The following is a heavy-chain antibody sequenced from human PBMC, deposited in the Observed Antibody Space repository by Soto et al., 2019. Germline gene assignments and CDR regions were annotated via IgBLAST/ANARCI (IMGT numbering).Heavy chain of an antibody. CDR3: ARHLTAGEGYFDY. V-gene: IGHV4-39*01. CDR1: GGSISSSSYY. Sequence: QLQLQESGPGLVKPSETLSLTCTVSGGSISSSSYYWGWIRQPPGKGLEWIGSIYYSGSTYYNPSLKSRVTISVDTSKNQFSLKLSSVTAADTAVYYCARHLTAGEGYFDYWGQGTLVTVSS. CDR2: IYYSGST. D-gene: IGHD6-13*01. J-gene: IGHJ4*02.